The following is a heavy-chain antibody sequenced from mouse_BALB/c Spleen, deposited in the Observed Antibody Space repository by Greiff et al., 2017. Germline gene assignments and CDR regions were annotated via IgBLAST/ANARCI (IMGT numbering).Heavy chain of an antibody. CDR3: ASIDDYDSKGY. CDR1: GFNIKDTY. J-gene: IGHJ2*01. V-gene: IGHV14-3*02. Sequence: VHVKQSGAELVKPGASVKLSCTASGFNIKDTYMHWVKQRPEQGLEWIGRIDPANGNTKYDPKFQGKATITADTSSNTAYLQLSSLTSEDTAVYYCASIDDYDSKGYWGQGTTLTVSS. D-gene: IGHD2-4*01. CDR2: IDPANGNT.